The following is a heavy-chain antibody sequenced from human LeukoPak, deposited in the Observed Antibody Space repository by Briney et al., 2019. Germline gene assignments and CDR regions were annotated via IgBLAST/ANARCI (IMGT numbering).Heavy chain of an antibody. CDR2: IYYSGST. CDR1: GGSISSSSYY. J-gene: IGHJ4*02. Sequence: PSETRSLTCTVSGGSISSSSYYWGWIRQPPGKGLEWIGSIYYSGSTYYNPSLKSRVTISVDTSKNQFSLKLSSVTAADTAVYYCASLDFWSGYSVGYWDQGTLVTVSS. CDR3: ASLDFWSGYSVGY. V-gene: IGHV4-39*01. D-gene: IGHD3-3*01.